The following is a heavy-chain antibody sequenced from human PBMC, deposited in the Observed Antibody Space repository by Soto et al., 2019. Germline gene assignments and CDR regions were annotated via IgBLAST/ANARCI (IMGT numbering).Heavy chain of an antibody. V-gene: IGHV1-18*04. Sequence: ASVKVSCKASGYTFTSYYMLWVRQAPGQGLEWMGWISAYNGNTNYAQKLQGRVTMTTDTSTSTAYMELRSLRSDDTAVYYCARDMDYYDSSGRFDPWGQGTLVTVSS. J-gene: IGHJ5*02. D-gene: IGHD3-22*01. CDR3: ARDMDYYDSSGRFDP. CDR2: ISAYNGNT. CDR1: GYTFTSYY.